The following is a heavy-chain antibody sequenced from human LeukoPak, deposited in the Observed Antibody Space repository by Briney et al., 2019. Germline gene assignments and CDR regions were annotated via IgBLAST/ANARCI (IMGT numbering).Heavy chain of an antibody. V-gene: IGHV3-64*01. CDR3: AREADCSGGSCYSFDY. J-gene: IGHJ4*02. CDR1: GFTFSSYA. CDR2: ISSNGGST. Sequence: TGGSLRLSCAASGFTFSSYAMHWVRQAPGKGLEYVSAISSNGGSTYYANSVKGRFTISRDNSKNTLYLQMGSLRAEDMAVYYCAREADCSGGSCYSFDYWGQGTLVTVSS. D-gene: IGHD2-15*01.